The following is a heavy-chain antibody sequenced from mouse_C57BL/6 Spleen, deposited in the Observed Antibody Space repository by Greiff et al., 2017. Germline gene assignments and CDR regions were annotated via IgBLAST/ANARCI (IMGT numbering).Heavy chain of an antibody. D-gene: IGHD1-1*01. CDR2: IYYSGTI. CDR1: GISITTGNYR. J-gene: IGHJ4*01. Sequence: DVKLQESGPGLVKPSQTVFLTCTVTGISITTGNYRWSWIRQFPGNKLEWIGYIYYSGTITYNPSLTSRTTITRDTPKNQFFLEMNSLTAEDTATYYCARGYGTYAMDYWGQGTSVTVSS. CDR3: ARGYGTYAMDY. V-gene: IGHV3-5*01.